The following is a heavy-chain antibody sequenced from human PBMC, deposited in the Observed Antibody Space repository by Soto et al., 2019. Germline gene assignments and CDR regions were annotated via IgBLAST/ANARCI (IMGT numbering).Heavy chain of an antibody. J-gene: IGHJ4*02. Sequence: EVQLVESGGGLIQPGGSLRLSCVASGFIVSSNQMSWVRQAPGKGPEWVSVIYSGHTTYYADAVEGRFTISRDDSKNTLYLQMNSLRVEDTAVYYCVRGPSDHKLRLVEWPYGDYWGQGALVTVSS. CDR2: IYSGHTT. D-gene: IGHD3-3*01. CDR3: VRGPSDHKLRLVEWPYGDY. CDR1: GFIVSSNQ. V-gene: IGHV3-53*01.